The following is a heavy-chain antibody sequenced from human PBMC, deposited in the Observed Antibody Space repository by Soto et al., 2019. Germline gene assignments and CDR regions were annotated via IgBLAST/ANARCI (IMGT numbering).Heavy chain of an antibody. CDR1: GGSISSSSYY. CDR2: IYYSGST. CDR3: ASIVPYYDFWSDYPDYYYYMDV. D-gene: IGHD3-3*01. J-gene: IGHJ6*03. Sequence: SSETLSLTCTVSGGSISSSSYYWGWIRKPPGKGLEWIGSIYYSGSTYYNPSLKSRVTISVDTSKNQFSLKLSSVTAADTAGYYCASIVPYYDFWSDYPDYYYYMDVWGKGTTVTVSS. V-gene: IGHV4-39*01.